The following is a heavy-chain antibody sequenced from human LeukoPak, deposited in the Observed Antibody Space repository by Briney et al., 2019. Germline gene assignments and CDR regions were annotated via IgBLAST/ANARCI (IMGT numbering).Heavy chain of an antibody. V-gene: IGHV3-21*01. J-gene: IGHJ4*02. D-gene: IGHD5-18*01. CDR2: ISSSSSYI. CDR1: GFTFSSYS. CDR3: ARQNNYGYDDY. Sequence: GGSLRLSCAASGFTFSSYSMNWVRHAPGKGLEWVSSISSSSSYIYYTDSVKGRFTISRDNAKNSLYLQMNSLRAEDTAVYYCARQNNYGYDDYWGQGTLVTVSS.